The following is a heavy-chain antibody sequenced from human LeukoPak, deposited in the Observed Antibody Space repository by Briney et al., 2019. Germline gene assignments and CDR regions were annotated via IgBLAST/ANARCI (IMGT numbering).Heavy chain of an antibody. CDR1: GFTVSSNY. CDR3: AKDNYGDYEFDY. V-gene: IGHV3-23*01. J-gene: IGHJ4*02. CDR2: VSGSGGST. D-gene: IGHD4-17*01. Sequence: GGSLRLSCAASGFTVSSNYMSWVRQAPGKGLEWVSAVSGSGGSTYYADSVKGRFTISRDNSKNTLYLQMNSLRAEDTAVYYCAKDNYGDYEFDYWGQGTLVTVSS.